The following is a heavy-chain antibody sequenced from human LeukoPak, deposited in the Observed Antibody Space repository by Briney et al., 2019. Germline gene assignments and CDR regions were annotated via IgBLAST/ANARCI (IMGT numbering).Heavy chain of an antibody. Sequence: PGRSLRLSCAASGFSFSRYAMHWVRQAPGKGLEWVAVISYDGSNKYYADSVKGRFTISRDNSKNTLYLQMNSLRAEDTAVYYCASLHIVVVTAILDAFDIWGQGTMVTVSS. CDR1: GFSFSRYA. D-gene: IGHD2-21*02. CDR3: ASLHIVVVTAILDAFDI. V-gene: IGHV3-30-3*01. CDR2: ISYDGSNK. J-gene: IGHJ3*02.